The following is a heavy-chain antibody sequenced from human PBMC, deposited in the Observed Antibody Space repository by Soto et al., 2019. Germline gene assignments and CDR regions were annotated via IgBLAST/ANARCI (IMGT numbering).Heavy chain of an antibody. V-gene: IGHV3-33*01. CDR1: GFTFSSYG. CDR2: IWYDGSNK. D-gene: IGHD6-6*01. J-gene: IGHJ4*02. CDR3: ARARQLVMYFDY. Sequence: PGGSLRLCCAASGFTFSSYGMHWVRQAPGKGLEWVAVIWYDGSNKYYADSVKGRFTISRDNSKNTLYLQMNSLRAEDTAVYYCARARQLVMYFDYWGQGTLVTVSS.